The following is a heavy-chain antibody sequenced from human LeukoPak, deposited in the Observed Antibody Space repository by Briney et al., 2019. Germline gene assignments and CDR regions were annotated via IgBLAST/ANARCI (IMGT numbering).Heavy chain of an antibody. Sequence: SETLSLTCTVSGGSISSSSYYWGWIRQPPGKGLEWIGSIYYSGSTYYNPSLKSRVTISVDTSKNQFSLKLSSVTAADTAVYYCARDYYDSSGYYYSYYFDYWGQGTLVTVSS. CDR2: IYYSGST. CDR3: ARDYYDSSGYYYSYYFDY. J-gene: IGHJ4*02. D-gene: IGHD3-22*01. CDR1: GGSISSSSYY. V-gene: IGHV4-39*07.